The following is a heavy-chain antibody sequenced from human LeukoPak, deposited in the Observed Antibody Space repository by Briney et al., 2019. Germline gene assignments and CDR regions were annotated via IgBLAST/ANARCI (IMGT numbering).Heavy chain of an antibody. J-gene: IGHJ4*02. D-gene: IGHD4-23*01. CDR1: GLTLSRYW. V-gene: IGHV3-74*01. CDR3: ARDLRTPSDTNIAIDY. Sequence: GGSLRLSCVASGLTLSRYWMSWVRQAPGKGLVWVSRINSDGSSTNYADSVKGRFTISRDNAKNTLYLQMNSLRAEDTAVYYCARDLRTPSDTNIAIDYWGQGTLVTVSS. CDR2: INSDGSST.